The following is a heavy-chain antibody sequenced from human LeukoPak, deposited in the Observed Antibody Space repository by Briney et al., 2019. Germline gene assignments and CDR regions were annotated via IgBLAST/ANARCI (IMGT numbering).Heavy chain of an antibody. D-gene: IGHD3-22*01. Sequence: GGSLRLSCAASGFTFSSYAMSWVRQAPGKGLEWVSAISGSGGSTYYADSVKGRFTISRDNSKNTLYLQMNSLRAEDTAVYYRAKDSRHYYDSSGLTLGYWGQGTLVTVSS. CDR3: AKDSRHYYDSSGLTLGY. V-gene: IGHV3-23*01. CDR2: ISGSGGST. J-gene: IGHJ4*02. CDR1: GFTFSSYA.